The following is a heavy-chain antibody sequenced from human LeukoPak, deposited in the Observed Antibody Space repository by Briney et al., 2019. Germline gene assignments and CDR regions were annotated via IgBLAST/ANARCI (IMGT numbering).Heavy chain of an antibody. V-gene: IGHV3-21*01. D-gene: IGHD3-22*01. CDR2: ISTSSSYI. CDR3: ARDLEGDYYDSSGSYGD. CDR1: GFTFSNYN. Sequence: GGSLRLSCAASGFTFSNYNMNWVRQAPGKGLEWVSSISTSSSYIYYADSVKGRFTISRDNAKNSLYLQMNSLRAEDTAVYYCARDLEGDYYDSSGSYGDWGQGTLVTVSS. J-gene: IGHJ4*02.